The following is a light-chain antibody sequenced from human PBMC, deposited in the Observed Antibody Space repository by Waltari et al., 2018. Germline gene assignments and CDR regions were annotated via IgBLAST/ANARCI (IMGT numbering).Light chain of an antibody. CDR3: AAWDDSLASYV. Sequence: QSVLTQPPSASGTPGQRVTISCSGSSSNIGSNYVYWYQQLPGTAPKLLIYRSNQRPSGVPDRFSGSKSGTSASLAISGLRSEDEADYYCAAWDDSLASYVFGTGTKVTVL. V-gene: IGLV1-47*01. CDR2: RSN. J-gene: IGLJ1*01. CDR1: SSNIGSNY.